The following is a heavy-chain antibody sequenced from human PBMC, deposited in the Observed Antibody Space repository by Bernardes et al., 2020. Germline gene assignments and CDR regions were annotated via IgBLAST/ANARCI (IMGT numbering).Heavy chain of an antibody. Sequence: GGSLRLSCAASGFTFSYYYMSWVRQAPGKGLEWVGFIRNKANGGTTEYTTSVKVRFTISRDDSKIITYLQMKSLKTEDTAGYYCSNQPPGIAVCYFDYLGQRTLVTVSS. CDR3: SNQPPGIAVCYFDY. CDR2: IRNKANGGTT. J-gene: IGHJ4*02. CDR1: GFTFSYYY. D-gene: IGHD6-19*01. V-gene: IGHV3-49*04.